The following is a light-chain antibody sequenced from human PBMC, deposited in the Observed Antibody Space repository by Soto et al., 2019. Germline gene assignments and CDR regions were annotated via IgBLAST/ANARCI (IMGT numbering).Light chain of an antibody. V-gene: IGLV1-40*01. J-gene: IGLJ3*02. Sequence: QSVLTQPPSVSGAPGQRVTISCTGSSSNIGAGYDVHWYQQLPGTAPKLLIYGNSNRPSGVPDRFSGSKSGNTASLAVSGVQAEDEAHYYCWAYGGSGNWVFGGGTKLSVL. CDR3: WAYGGSGNWV. CDR2: GNS. CDR1: SSNIGAGYD.